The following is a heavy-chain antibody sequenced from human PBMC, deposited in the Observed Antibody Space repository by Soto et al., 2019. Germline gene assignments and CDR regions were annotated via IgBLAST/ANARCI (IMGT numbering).Heavy chain of an antibody. Sequence: QVQLVQSGAEVKKPGSSVKVSCTSSGGTFGNYAVSWVRQAPGQGLEWMGNIIPVFGTTNYARKFLGRVTITADKSTGAAYMELSGLRSEDTAVYYCARDFYDGRGFYSWYFTLWGRGTPVTVSS. CDR1: GGTFGNYA. D-gene: IGHD3-22*01. J-gene: IGHJ2*01. CDR3: ARDFYDGRGFYSWYFTL. V-gene: IGHV1-69*06. CDR2: IIPVFGTT.